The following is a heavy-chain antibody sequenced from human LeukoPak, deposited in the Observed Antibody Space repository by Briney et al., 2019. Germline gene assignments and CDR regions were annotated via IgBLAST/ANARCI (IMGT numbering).Heavy chain of an antibody. CDR1: GYTFTGYY. V-gene: IGHV1-2*02. D-gene: IGHD3-3*01. CDR3: ARWKDFWSGYHDVDY. J-gene: IGHJ4*02. Sequence: ASVKVSCKASGYTFTGYYMHWVRQAPGQGLEWMGWINPNSGATNYAQKFQGRVTMTRDTSISTAYMELSRLRSDDTAVYYCARWKDFWSGYHDVDYWGQGTLVTVSS. CDR2: INPNSGAT.